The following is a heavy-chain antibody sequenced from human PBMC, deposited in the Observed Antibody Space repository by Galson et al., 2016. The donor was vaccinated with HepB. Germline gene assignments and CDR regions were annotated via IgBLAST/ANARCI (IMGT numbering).Heavy chain of an antibody. CDR1: GGSISRSSYY. CDR3: ARRVADDSGKWMFYFDY. V-gene: IGHV4-39*01. CDR2: KYYSGSI. D-gene: IGHD3-10*01. Sequence: SETLSLTCTVSGGSISRSSYYWGWIRQPPGKGLEWIGSKYYSGSIYFNPSLKSRVTISVDTSKNQFSLKLSSVTAADTAVYYCARRVADDSGKWMFYFDYWGRGTLVTVSS. J-gene: IGHJ4*02.